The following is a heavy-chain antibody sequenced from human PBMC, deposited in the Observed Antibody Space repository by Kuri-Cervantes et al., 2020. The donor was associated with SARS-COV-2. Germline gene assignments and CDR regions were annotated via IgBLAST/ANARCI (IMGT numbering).Heavy chain of an antibody. V-gene: IGHV2-26*01. CDR2: IFSNDEK. D-gene: IGHD3-10*01. Sequence: SGPTLVKPTETLTLTCTVSGFSLSNARMGVSWIRQPPGKALEWLAHIFSNDEKSYSTSLKSRLTISKDTSKSQVVLTMTNMDPVDTATYYCARIHRGTMVRGYCDYWGQGTLVTVSS. J-gene: IGHJ4*02. CDR3: ARIHRGTMVRGYCDY. CDR1: GFSLSNARMG.